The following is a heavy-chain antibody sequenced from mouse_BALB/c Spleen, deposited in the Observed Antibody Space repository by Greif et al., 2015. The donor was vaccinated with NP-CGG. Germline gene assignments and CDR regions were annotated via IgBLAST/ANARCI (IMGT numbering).Heavy chain of an antibody. CDR2: INPYNDGT. V-gene: IGHV1-14*01. J-gene: IGHJ2*01. Sequence: EVKLMESGPELVKPGASVKMSCKASGYTFTSYVMHWVKQKPGQGLEWIGYINPYNDGTKYNEKFKGKATLTSDESSSTAYMELSSLTSEDSAVYYCARRRYDLYYFDYWGQGTTLTVSS. CDR1: GYTFTSYV. CDR3: ARRRYDLYYFDY. D-gene: IGHD2-14*01.